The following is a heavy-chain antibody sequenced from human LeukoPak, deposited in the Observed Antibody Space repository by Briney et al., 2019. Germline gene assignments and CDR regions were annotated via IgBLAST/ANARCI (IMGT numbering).Heavy chain of an antibody. D-gene: IGHD3-22*01. CDR3: ARDAARYYYDSSGYLYYFGY. Sequence: GGSLRLSCTASGFTFSRYGIHWVRQAPGKGLEWVAFIRYDGSNKYYADSVKGRFTISRDNSKNTLYLQMNSLRAEDTAVYYCARDAARYYYDSSGYLYYFGYWGQGTLVTVSS. CDR1: GFTFSRYG. CDR2: IRYDGSNK. J-gene: IGHJ4*02. V-gene: IGHV3-30*02.